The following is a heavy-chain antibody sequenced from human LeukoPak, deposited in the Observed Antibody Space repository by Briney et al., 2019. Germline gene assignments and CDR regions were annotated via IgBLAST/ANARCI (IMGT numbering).Heavy chain of an antibody. CDR3: ARDGGETVLYYYMDV. Sequence: ASVKVSCKASGYTFTGYYMHWVRQAPGQGLEWMGWINPNSGGTNYAQKFQRRVTMTRDTSISTAYMELSRLRSDDTAVYYCARDGGETVLYYYMDVWGKGTTVTVSS. D-gene: IGHD3-10*01. J-gene: IGHJ6*03. V-gene: IGHV1-2*02. CDR2: INPNSGGT. CDR1: GYTFTGYY.